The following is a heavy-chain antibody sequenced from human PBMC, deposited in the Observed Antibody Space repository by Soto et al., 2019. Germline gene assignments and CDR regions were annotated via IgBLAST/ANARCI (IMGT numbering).Heavy chain of an antibody. CDR2: MYNTGST. CDR3: ARVTRLTTVTISYYYYNGMDV. Sequence: TLSLTCTVSGGSISSYYWSWIRQPPGKGLEWIGYMYNTGSTIYNPSLKSRVTISVDTSKNQFSLKLNSVTAADTAVYYCARVTRLTTVTISYYYYNGMDVWGQGTTVTVSS. D-gene: IGHD4-17*01. V-gene: IGHV4-59*01. J-gene: IGHJ6*02. CDR1: GGSISSYY.